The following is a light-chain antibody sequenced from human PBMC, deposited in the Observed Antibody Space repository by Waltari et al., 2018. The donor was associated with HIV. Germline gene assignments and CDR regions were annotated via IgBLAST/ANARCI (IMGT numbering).Light chain of an antibody. Sequence: EIVLTQSPGTLSLSLGERATLSCRASQSVSNNYLAWYQHKPGQAPRLLIYGASSRATGIPERFSGTGSGTDFTLTISRLEPADFAVYYCQQYGSSPRTFGQGTRLEIK. CDR3: QQYGSSPRT. V-gene: IGKV3-20*01. CDR1: QSVSNNY. CDR2: GAS. J-gene: IGKJ5*01.